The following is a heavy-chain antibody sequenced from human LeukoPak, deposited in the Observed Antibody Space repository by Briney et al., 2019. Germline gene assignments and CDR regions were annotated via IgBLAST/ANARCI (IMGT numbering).Heavy chain of an antibody. Sequence: GASVKVSCKASGYTFTGYYMHWVRQAPGQGLEWMAWINPNSGGTYYAQNFHDRITMTRDTSISTAYMELSRLRSDDTAIYYCARANALYCSSTSCLFDYWGQGTLVTVSP. CDR1: GYTFTGYY. CDR2: INPNSGGT. V-gene: IGHV1-2*02. D-gene: IGHD2-2*01. CDR3: ARANALYCSSTSCLFDY. J-gene: IGHJ4*02.